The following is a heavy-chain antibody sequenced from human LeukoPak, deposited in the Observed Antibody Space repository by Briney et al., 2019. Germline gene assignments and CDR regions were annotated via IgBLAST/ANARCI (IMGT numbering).Heavy chain of an antibody. CDR2: MNPNSGNT. D-gene: IGHD2-15*01. CDR1: GYTFTRYD. V-gene: IGHV1-8*01. CDR3: ARGPHRYCSGGSCVIDY. Sequence: GGLVKVSCKSSGYTFTRYDINWVRQATGQGLEWMGWMNPNSGNTGYAQKFQGRVTMTRNTSISTAYMELSSLRSEDTAVYYCARGPHRYCSGGSCVIDYWGQGTLVTVSS. J-gene: IGHJ4*02.